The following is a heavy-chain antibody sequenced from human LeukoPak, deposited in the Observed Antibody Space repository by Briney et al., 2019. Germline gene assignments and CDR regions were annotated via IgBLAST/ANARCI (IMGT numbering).Heavy chain of an antibody. Sequence: GGSLRLACAASGFTFSSFAMHWVRQAPGKGLEYLSAIYSDGSRTYYADSVKGRFTISRDNSKNTLYFEMSSLRVEDTAVYYCVKSPGSGWPVWGQGTLLTVSS. D-gene: IGHD6-19*01. CDR2: IYSDGSRT. CDR3: VKSPGSGWPV. V-gene: IGHV3-64D*06. J-gene: IGHJ4*02. CDR1: GFTFSSFA.